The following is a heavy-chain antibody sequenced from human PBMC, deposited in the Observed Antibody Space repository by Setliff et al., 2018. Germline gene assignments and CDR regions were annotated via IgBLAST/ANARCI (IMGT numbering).Heavy chain of an antibody. J-gene: IGHJ3*02. CDR2: MYHSGST. D-gene: IGHD3-16*01. V-gene: IGHV4-38-2*02. CDR1: GYSISSGYY. Sequence: SETLSLTCTVSGYSISSGYYWGWIRQPPGKGLEWIGNMYHSGSTYYNPSLKSRVTISVDTSKNQFSLKLSSVTAADTAVYYCVGLDFTDAFDIWGQGTMVTVSS. CDR3: VGLDFTDAFDI.